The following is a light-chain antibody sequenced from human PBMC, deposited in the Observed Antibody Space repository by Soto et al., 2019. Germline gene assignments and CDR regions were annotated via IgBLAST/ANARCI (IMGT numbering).Light chain of an antibody. Sequence: EIVLTQSPATLSLSPGERATLSCRASQSVFRSLAWYQQRSGQAPRLLISDASNRATGVPARFSGSGSGTDFTLTISSLEPEDFAVYYCQQRNILPLTFGGGTKVEIK. J-gene: IGKJ4*01. V-gene: IGKV3-11*01. CDR3: QQRNILPLT. CDR1: QSVFRS. CDR2: DAS.